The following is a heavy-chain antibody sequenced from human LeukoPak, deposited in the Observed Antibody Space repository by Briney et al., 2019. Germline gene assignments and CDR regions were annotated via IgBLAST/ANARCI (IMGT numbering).Heavy chain of an antibody. CDR2: IYPGDSDT. CDR3: ARRPHTYYYDSSGYADFDY. V-gene: IGHV5-51*01. CDR1: GYSFTSYW. D-gene: IGHD3-22*01. J-gene: IGHJ4*02. Sequence: GESLKISCKGSGYSFTSYWIGWVRQMPGKGLEWMGIIYPGDSDTRYSSSFQGQVTISADKSISTAYLQWSSLKASDTAMYYCARRPHTYYYDSSGYADFDYWGQGTLVTVSS.